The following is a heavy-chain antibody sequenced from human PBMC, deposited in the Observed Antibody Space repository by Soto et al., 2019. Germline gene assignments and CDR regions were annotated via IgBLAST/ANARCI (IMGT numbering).Heavy chain of an antibody. D-gene: IGHD6-6*01. CDR1: GFTFSSYA. J-gene: IGHJ4*02. Sequence: ALILSCAASGFTFSSYAMSWVRQAPGKGLEWVSAISGSGGSTYYADSVKGRFTISRDNSKNTLYLQMNSLRAEDTAVYYCAKDPRLIAAPPVHWGQGTLVTVSS. V-gene: IGHV3-23*01. CDR2: ISGSGGST. CDR3: AKDPRLIAAPPVH.